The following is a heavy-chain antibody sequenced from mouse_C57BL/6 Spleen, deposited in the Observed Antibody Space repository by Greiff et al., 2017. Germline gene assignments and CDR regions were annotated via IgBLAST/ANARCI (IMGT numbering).Heavy chain of an antibody. CDR3: SSGPRYDGSSHYYAMDD. CDR2: IDPSGSYT. CDR1: GYTFTSYW. V-gene: IGHV1-59*01. D-gene: IGHD2-2*01. Sequence: QVQLQQPGAELVKPGTSVKLSCKASGYTFTSYWMHWVRQRPGRGLEWIGVIDPSGSYTNYTQQFKGKATLTVDTSSSTAYMQLSRLTSADSAVYYGSSGPRYDGSSHYYAMDDWGKGTSVTVSS. J-gene: IGHJ4*01.